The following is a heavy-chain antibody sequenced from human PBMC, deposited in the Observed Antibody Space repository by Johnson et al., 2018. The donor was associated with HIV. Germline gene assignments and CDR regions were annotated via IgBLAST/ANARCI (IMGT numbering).Heavy chain of an antibody. D-gene: IGHD3-16*01. V-gene: IGHV3-9*01. CDR3: ARDQGWGDAFDI. CDR1: GFTFDDYA. Sequence: VQLVESGGGLVQPGRSLRLSCVASGFTFDDYAMHWVRQAPGRGLEWVSGITWNGGSTGYADSVKGRFTISRDNAKNSLYLQMNSLRAEDTAVYYCARDQGWGDAFDIWGQGTMVTVS. CDR2: ITWNGGST. J-gene: IGHJ3*02.